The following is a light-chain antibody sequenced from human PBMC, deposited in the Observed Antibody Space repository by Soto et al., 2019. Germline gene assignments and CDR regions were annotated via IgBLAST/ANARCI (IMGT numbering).Light chain of an antibody. CDR1: KSFSRSY. J-gene: IGKJ1*01. V-gene: IGKV3-20*01. CDR3: QQYGSSGT. CDR2: GAS. Sequence: EIVLTQSPATLSSFPGDRVPLSCGASKSFSRSYLAWYQQKPGQAPRLLIYGASSRATGIPDRFSGSGSGTDFTLTIRRLEPEDFAVYYCQQYGSSGTVGQGTRLEIK.